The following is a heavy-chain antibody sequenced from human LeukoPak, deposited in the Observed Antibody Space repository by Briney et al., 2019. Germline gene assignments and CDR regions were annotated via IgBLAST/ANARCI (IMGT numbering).Heavy chain of an antibody. CDR2: IYYSGST. CDR1: GGSISSGGYY. D-gene: IGHD2-15*01. Sequence: PSQTLSLTCTVSGGSISSGGYYWSWIRQHPGKGLEWIGYIYYSGSTYYNPSLKSRVTISVDTSKNQLSLKLSSVTAADTAVYYCARDLQGYCSGGSCRDYWGQGTLVTVSS. V-gene: IGHV4-31*03. CDR3: ARDLQGYCSGGSCRDY. J-gene: IGHJ4*02.